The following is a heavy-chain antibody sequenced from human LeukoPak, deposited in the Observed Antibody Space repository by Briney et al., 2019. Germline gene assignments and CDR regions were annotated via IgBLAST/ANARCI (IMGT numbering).Heavy chain of an antibody. V-gene: IGHV3-74*01. CDR2: INIDERIT. CDR1: GFSFSTQR. D-gene: IGHD5-18*01. CDR3: VKDRFGSFDP. J-gene: IGHJ5*02. Sequence: GGSLRLSCAASGFSFSTQRMHWVRQAPGKGLVWVSYINIDERITGYADSVKGRFTISRDNAKNTLYLQMNSLRAEDTAVYYCVKDRFGSFDPWGQGTLVTVSS.